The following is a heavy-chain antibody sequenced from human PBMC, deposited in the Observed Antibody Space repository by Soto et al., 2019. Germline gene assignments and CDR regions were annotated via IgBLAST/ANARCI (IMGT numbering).Heavy chain of an antibody. CDR3: TRGTTVVTYYFDS. CDR2: IRSKAYGGTT. Sequence: LRLACTASVFTFGDYARSWVRQAPGKGLEWVGFIRSKAYGGTTEYAASVKGRCTISRDDSKSIAYLQMNILKTEDTAVYYCTRGTTVVTYYFDSWGQGALVTVSS. J-gene: IGHJ4*02. CDR1: VFTFGDYA. D-gene: IGHD4-17*01. V-gene: IGHV3-49*04.